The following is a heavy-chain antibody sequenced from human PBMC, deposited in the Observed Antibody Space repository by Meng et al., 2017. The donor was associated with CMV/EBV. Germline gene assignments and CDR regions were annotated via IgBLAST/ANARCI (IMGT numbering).Heavy chain of an antibody. CDR3: ARRNNYNYYYGMDV. Sequence: ASVKVSCKASGYTFTSYGISWVRQAPGQGLEWMGWISAYNGNTNYAQKLQGRVTMTTDTSTSTAYMELRSLRFDDTAVYYCARRNNYNYYYGMDVWGQGTTVTVSS. CDR2: ISAYNGNT. CDR1: GYTFTSYG. J-gene: IGHJ6*02. V-gene: IGHV1-18*01. D-gene: IGHD1-14*01.